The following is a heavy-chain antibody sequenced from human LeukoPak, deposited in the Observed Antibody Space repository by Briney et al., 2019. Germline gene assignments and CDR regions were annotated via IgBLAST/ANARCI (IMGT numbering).Heavy chain of an antibody. Sequence: GGSLRLSCAASGFTFSTYWMIWLRQAPGRGLEWVACITEDGRERYYMDSVKGRFTISRDNAKNSLYLQMSSLRAEDTAVYYCARNWGYFDSWGQGTLVTVSS. D-gene: IGHD7-27*01. CDR2: ITEDGRER. CDR3: ARNWGYFDS. V-gene: IGHV3-7*05. J-gene: IGHJ4*02. CDR1: GFTFSTYW.